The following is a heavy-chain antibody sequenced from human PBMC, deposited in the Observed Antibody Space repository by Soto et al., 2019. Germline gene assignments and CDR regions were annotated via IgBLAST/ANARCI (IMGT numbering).Heavy chain of an antibody. J-gene: IGHJ3*02. V-gene: IGHV3-53*01. CDR2: IYSGGST. CDR3: ARDLNPGAFDI. D-gene: IGHD1-26*01. Sequence: VGSLRLSCAASGFTVSSNYMSWVRQAPGKGLEWVSVIYSGGSTYYADSVKGRFTISRDNAKNSLYLQMNSLRAEDTAVYYCARDLNPGAFDIWGQRTMVTVSS. CDR1: GFTVSSNY.